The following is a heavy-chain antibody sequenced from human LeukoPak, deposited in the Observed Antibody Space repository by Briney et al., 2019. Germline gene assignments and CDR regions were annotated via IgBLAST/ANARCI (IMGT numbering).Heavy chain of an antibody. CDR2: ISSSSSTI. Sequence: PGGSLRLSCAASGFTFSSYSMNWVRQAPGKGLEWVSYISSSSSTIYYEDSVKGRFTISRDNAKNSLYLQMNSLRDEDTAVYYCARDRYYYGSGSYYLDYWGQGTLVTVSS. J-gene: IGHJ4*02. V-gene: IGHV3-48*02. D-gene: IGHD3-10*01. CDR1: GFTFSSYS. CDR3: ARDRYYYGSGSYYLDY.